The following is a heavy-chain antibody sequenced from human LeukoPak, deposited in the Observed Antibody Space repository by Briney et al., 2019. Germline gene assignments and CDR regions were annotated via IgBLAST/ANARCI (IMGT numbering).Heavy chain of an antibody. D-gene: IGHD3-22*01. CDR2: ISAYNGNT. CDR3: ARNYYDSSGYSTGDY. Sequence: ASVKVSCKASGYTFTSYGISWVRQAPGQGLEWMGWISAYNGNTNYAQKLQGRVTMTTDTSTSTAYMELRSLRSDDTAVYYCARNYYDSSGYSTGDYWGQGTLVTVSS. V-gene: IGHV1-18*01. J-gene: IGHJ4*02. CDR1: GYTFTSYG.